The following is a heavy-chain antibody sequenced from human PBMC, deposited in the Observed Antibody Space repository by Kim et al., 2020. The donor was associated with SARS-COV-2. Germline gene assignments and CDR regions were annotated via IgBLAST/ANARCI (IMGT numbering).Heavy chain of an antibody. D-gene: IGHD3-22*01. V-gene: IGHV3-7*01. CDR2: IKHDGSEK. J-gene: IGHJ4*02. CDR3: ARDSFYYYGNSSYIDY. CDR1: GFSFSNFR. Sequence: GGSLRLSCAASGFSFSNFRMSWVRQAPGKGLEWVANIKHDGSEKYYADSVKGRFTISRDNSKNSVYLQMNSLRDEDTAVYYCARDSFYYYGNSSYIDYWGQGTLVTVSS.